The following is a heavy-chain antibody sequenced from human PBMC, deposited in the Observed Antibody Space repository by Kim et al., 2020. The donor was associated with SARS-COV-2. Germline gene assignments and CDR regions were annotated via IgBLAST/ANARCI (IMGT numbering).Heavy chain of an antibody. J-gene: IGHJ4*02. D-gene: IGHD5-12*01. CDR1: GYSFTNYW. Sequence: GESLKISCKGSGYSFTNYWIAWVRQMPGKGLEWMGIIYPDDSNTKYNPSFRGQVTISADKSISTAYLQWSSLKASDTAMYYCARQDKKLAGGYTIWGQGTLVIVSS. V-gene: IGHV5-51*01. CDR2: IYPDDSNT. CDR3: ARQDKKLAGGYTI.